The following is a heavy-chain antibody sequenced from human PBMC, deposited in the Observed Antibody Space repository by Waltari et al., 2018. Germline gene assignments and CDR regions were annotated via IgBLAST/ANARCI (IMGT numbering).Heavy chain of an antibody. Sequence: EVQLVESGGGLEQPGGSLRLSCAASGFTFSSYSMNWVRQAPGKGLEWVSYISSSSSTIYYAESVKGRFTISRDNAKNSLYLQMNSLRAEDTAVYYCARGLQHPDYWGQGTLVTVSS. CDR3: ARGLQHPDY. D-gene: IGHD5-18*01. V-gene: IGHV3-48*04. CDR1: GFTFSSYS. J-gene: IGHJ4*02. CDR2: ISSSSSTI.